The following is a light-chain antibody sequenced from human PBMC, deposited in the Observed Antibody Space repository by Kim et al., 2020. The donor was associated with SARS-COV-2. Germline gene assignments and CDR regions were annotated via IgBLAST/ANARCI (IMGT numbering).Light chain of an antibody. Sequence: ASGGDRVTITCRASKSISSCLAWYQQKPGKAPKLLIYGASSLESGVPSRFSGSGSGTEFTLTISSLQPDDIGTYYCQQYRSYAWRFGGGTKVDIK. V-gene: IGKV1-5*01. CDR3: QQYRSYAWR. CDR1: KSISSC. CDR2: GAS. J-gene: IGKJ4*02.